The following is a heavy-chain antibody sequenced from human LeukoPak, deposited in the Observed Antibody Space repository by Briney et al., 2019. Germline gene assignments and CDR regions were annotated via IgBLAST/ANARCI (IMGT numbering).Heavy chain of an antibody. CDR2: VSYSGDT. CDR1: GASINSYY. CDR3: AKYGVGSTYFDN. V-gene: IGHV4-59*01. Sequence: SETLSLTCTVSGASINSYYWSWIRQPPGKGLEWIGYVSYSGDTEYNPSLKSRVTISADMSKNHFSLRLSSVTAADTAIYYCAKYGVGSTYFDNWGQGTLVTVSS. D-gene: IGHD1-26*01. J-gene: IGHJ4*02.